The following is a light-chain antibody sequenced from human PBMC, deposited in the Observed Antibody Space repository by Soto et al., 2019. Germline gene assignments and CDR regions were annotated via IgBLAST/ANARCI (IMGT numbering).Light chain of an antibody. CDR3: QHYVFSPYN. CDR1: QRISSSY. V-gene: IGKV3-20*01. Sequence: EIEMTQSPGTLSSSPGERATLSCRASQRISSSYLAWYQQRPGQAPRLLIYAASSRATGIPDRFSGSGSGTDFTLTISRLEPEDFAVYYCQHYVFSPYNFGQGTKLEIK. CDR2: AAS. J-gene: IGKJ2*01.